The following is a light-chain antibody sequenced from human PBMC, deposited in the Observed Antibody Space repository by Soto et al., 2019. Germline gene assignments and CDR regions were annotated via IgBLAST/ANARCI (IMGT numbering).Light chain of an antibody. CDR1: QAINKN. V-gene: IGKV1-39*01. J-gene: IGKJ2*01. Sequence: DIQMTQSPPSLSASVGARVTISCRASQAINKNLNWYQLKEGQAPKLLIYSTSEFQPGVPSRFSGSIYETEFSLTITGLQPDDSATYFCQQSFKTPYTFGEGT. CDR2: STS. CDR3: QQSFKTPYT.